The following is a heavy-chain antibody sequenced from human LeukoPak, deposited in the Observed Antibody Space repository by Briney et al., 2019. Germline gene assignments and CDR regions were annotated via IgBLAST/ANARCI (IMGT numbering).Heavy chain of an antibody. J-gene: IGHJ5*02. CDR2: IYYSGST. D-gene: IGHD3-9*01. CDR3: ARRGGLTYYDILTGPKNWFDP. CDR1: GGSISSYY. V-gene: IGHV4-59*12. Sequence: SETLSLTCTVSGGSISSYYWSWIRQPPGKGLEWIGYIYYSGSTNYNPSLKSRVTISVDTSKNQFSLKLSSVTAADTAVYYCARRGGLTYYDILTGPKNWFDPWGQGTWSPSPQ.